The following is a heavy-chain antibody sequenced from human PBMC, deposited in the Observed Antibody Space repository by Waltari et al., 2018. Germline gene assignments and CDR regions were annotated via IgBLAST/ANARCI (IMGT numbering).Heavy chain of an antibody. CDR1: GSTFMDYS. CDR3: APLPGGSGQTFDY. J-gene: IGHJ4*02. CDR2: IDPEDGET. Sequence: EVELVQSGAEVKKPGATVKSSCKASGSTFMDYSMHWVQQAPGKGLEWMGRIDPEDGETVYSEKFQGRVTITADTSTDTAYMELSSLTSGDTAVYYCAPLPGGSGQTFDYWGQGTLVTVSS. D-gene: IGHD3-10*01. V-gene: IGHV1-69-2*01.